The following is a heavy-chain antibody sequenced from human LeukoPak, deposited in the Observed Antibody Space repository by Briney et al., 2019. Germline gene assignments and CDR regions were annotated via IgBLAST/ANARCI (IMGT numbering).Heavy chain of an antibody. CDR3: ARQSSSWYYFDY. Sequence: SETLSLTCTVSGGSISSSSYYWGWIRQPPGKGPEWIGSIYYSGSTYYNPSLKSRDTISVDTSKNQFSLKLSSVTAADTAVYYCARQSSSWYYFDYWGQGTLVTVSS. V-gene: IGHV4-39*01. CDR2: IYYSGST. J-gene: IGHJ4*02. CDR1: GGSISSSSYY. D-gene: IGHD6-13*01.